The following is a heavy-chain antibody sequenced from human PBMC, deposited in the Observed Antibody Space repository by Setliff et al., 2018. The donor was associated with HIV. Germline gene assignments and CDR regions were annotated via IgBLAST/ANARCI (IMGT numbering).Heavy chain of an antibody. Sequence: LKISCQGSGYRFASYWIGWVRQMPGKGLEWMGIIYPGDSDTRYSPSFQGQVTISADKSISTAYLQWSSLKASDTAMYYCALLRGYWYGSGSYYNRPFDFWGQGTLVTVSS. CDR1: GYRFASYW. V-gene: IGHV5-51*01. J-gene: IGHJ4*02. CDR2: IYPGDSDT. CDR3: ALLRGYWYGSGSYYNRPFDF. D-gene: IGHD3-10*01.